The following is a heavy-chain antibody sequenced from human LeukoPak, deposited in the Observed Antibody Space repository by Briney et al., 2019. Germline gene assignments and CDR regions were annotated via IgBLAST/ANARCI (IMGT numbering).Heavy chain of an antibody. V-gene: IGHV3-15*01. CDR3: TTDDSRGSNWFDP. CDR2: IKSKTDGGTI. D-gene: IGHD2-15*01. CDR1: GFTLTNTW. J-gene: IGHJ5*02. Sequence: PGGSLRLSCAASGFTLTNTWMSWVRQAPGKGLEWVGRIKSKTDGGTIDYSAPVKGRFSISRDDSKDTLYLQMSSLKTEDTAVYYCTTDDSRGSNWFDPWGQGTLVTVSS.